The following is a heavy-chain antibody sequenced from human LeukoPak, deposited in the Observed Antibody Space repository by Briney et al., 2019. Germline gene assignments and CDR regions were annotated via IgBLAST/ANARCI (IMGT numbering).Heavy chain of an antibody. CDR2: SRNKGLSFST. CDR1: GFTLSDHY. V-gene: IGHV3-72*01. J-gene: IGHJ6*02. CDR3: VRGYHGLDV. Sequence: GGSLRLSCTASGFTLSDHYMDWVRQAPGKGLEWVGRSRNKGLSFSTEYAASVKGRFTISREESENSLYLQMNSLTNEDTAVYFCVRGYHGLDVWGQGTTVTVSS.